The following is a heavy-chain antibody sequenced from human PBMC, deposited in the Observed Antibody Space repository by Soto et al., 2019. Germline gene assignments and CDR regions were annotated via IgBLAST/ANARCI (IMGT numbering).Heavy chain of an antibody. CDR3: ARDGGIAAAGANYGMDV. D-gene: IGHD6-13*01. J-gene: IGHJ6*02. V-gene: IGHV1-2*04. Sequence: ASVKVSCRASGYTFTGYYMHWVRQAPGQGLEWMGWINPNSGGTNYAQKFQGWVTMTRDTSISTAYMELSRLRSDDTAVYYYARDGGIAAAGANYGMDVWGQGTTVTVSS. CDR1: GYTFTGYY. CDR2: INPNSGGT.